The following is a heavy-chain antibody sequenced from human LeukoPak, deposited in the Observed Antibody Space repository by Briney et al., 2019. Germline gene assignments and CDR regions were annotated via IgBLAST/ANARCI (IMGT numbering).Heavy chain of an antibody. D-gene: IGHD3-3*01. Sequence: PGGSLRLSCAASGFTFDDYAMHWVRQAPGKGLEWVSGISWNSGSIGYADSVKGRFTISRDNAKNSLYLQMNSLRAEDTAVYYCARESASGYYYFDYWGQGTLVTVSS. CDR3: ARESASGYYYFDY. CDR2: ISWNSGSI. V-gene: IGHV3-9*01. CDR1: GFTFDDYA. J-gene: IGHJ4*02.